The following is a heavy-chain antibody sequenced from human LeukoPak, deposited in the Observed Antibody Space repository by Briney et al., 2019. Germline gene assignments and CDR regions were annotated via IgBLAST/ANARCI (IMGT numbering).Heavy chain of an antibody. V-gene: IGHV5-51*01. CDR1: GYSFNSYW. CDR3: ARHARHYDNDKYFFDY. Sequence: GESLKISCKGSGYSFNSYWIGWVRQMPGKGLKWMGIIYPGDSDARYSPSFQGQVTISADTYTATAYLQWSSLKASDTAMYYCARHARHYDNDKYFFDYWGQGTLVTVSS. J-gene: IGHJ4*02. D-gene: IGHD3-22*01. CDR2: IYPGDSDA.